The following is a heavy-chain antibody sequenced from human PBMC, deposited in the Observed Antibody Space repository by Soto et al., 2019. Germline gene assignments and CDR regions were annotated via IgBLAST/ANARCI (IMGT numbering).Heavy chain of an antibody. CDR2: IDHSGYT. Sequence: SGTLSLTCTVYGGSFSGYYWNWIRQPPGKGLEWIGEIDHSGYTNYNPSLKSRVTISVDTSKNQFSLRLTSVTAADTTVYYCARVRDWFDPWGQGTRVTGSS. V-gene: IGHV4-34*01. CDR3: ARVRDWFDP. CDR1: GGSFSGYY. D-gene: IGHD3-3*01. J-gene: IGHJ5*02.